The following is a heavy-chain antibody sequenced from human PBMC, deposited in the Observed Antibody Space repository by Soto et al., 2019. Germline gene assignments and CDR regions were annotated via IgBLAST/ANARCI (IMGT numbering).Heavy chain of an antibody. CDR2: INPNNGGT. CDR3: ARDPSPDFWSGYYDY. D-gene: IGHD3-3*01. CDR1: GYIFKDYV. Sequence: HLVQSGAEVKQPGASVKVACKASGYIFKDYVLHWVRQAPGQGLEWMGWINPNNGGTEYAQKFQGRVTMTRDTYISTAYMEVSGLRSGDTAVYYCARDPSPDFWSGYYDYWGHGTLITVSS. J-gene: IGHJ4*01. V-gene: IGHV1-2*02.